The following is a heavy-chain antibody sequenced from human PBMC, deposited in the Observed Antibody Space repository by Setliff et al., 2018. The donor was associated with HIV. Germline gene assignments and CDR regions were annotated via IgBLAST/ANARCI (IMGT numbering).Heavy chain of an antibody. CDR2: IIPMFGAA. J-gene: IGHJ4*02. CDR1: GGTFSSYA. V-gene: IGHV1-69*05. CDR3: ARVGGPYYDLLTGYYGAVDY. Sequence: GASVKVSCKASGGTFSSYAISWVRQAPGQGLEWMGGIIPMFGAANYAQKFQGRVTMTTDTSTSTAYMELRSLRSDDTAVYYCARVGGPYYDLLTGYYGAVDYWGQGTLVTVS. D-gene: IGHD3-9*01.